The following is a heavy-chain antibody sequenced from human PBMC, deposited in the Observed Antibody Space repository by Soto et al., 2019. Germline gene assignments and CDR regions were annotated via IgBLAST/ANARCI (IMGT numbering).Heavy chain of an antibody. D-gene: IGHD2-2*01. V-gene: IGHV1-69*06. CDR2: IIPIFGTP. J-gene: IGHJ4*02. CDR1: GGTFNNYV. Sequence: QVQLVQSGAEVKKPGSSVKVSCRASGGTFNNYVINWVRQPPGQGFDWMAGIIPIFGTPNYAQKFQGRVTITADKSTSTAYMELNSLRSEDTAVYYCAGRCDGTNCLAHFDYWGQGTLVTVSS. CDR3: AGRCDGTNCLAHFDY.